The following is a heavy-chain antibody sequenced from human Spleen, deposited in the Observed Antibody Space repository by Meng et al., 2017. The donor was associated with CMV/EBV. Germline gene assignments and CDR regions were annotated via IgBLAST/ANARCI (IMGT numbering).Heavy chain of an antibody. CDR3: ARAGLGYCSVTSCYNDY. Sequence: GESLKISCAASGFTFSSYAMSWVRQAPGKGLEWVANIREDGSSKYYADPVKGRFTISRDNAKNSLYLQMSSLRAEDTAMYFCARAGLGYCSVTSCYNDYWGQGTLVTVSS. J-gene: IGHJ4*02. CDR1: GFTFSSYA. CDR2: IREDGSSK. V-gene: IGHV3-7*01. D-gene: IGHD2-2*02.